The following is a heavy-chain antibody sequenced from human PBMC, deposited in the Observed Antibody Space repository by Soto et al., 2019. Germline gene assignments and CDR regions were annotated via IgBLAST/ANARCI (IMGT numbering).Heavy chain of an antibody. Sequence: GGSLRLSCAASGFTVSSNYMSWVRQAPGKGLEWVSVIYSGGSTYYADSVKGRFTISRDNSKNTLYLQMNSLRAEDTAVYYCARPYTRIAARRGGYMDVWGKGTTVTVSS. D-gene: IGHD6-6*01. CDR2: IYSGGST. J-gene: IGHJ6*03. CDR1: GFTVSSNY. CDR3: ARPYTRIAARRGGYMDV. V-gene: IGHV3-66*04.